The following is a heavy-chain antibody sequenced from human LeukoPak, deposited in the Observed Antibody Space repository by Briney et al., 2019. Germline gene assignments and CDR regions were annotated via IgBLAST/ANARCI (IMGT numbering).Heavy chain of an antibody. Sequence: SETLSLTCAVSGYSISSGYYWGWIRQPPGKGLDWIGSISHSGSTYYNPSLRSRVTISIDTSKNQFSLRLNSVTATDTAVYYCARVGGYSYGNYYFNYWGQGTLVTVSS. J-gene: IGHJ4*02. CDR1: GYSISSGYY. D-gene: IGHD5-18*01. V-gene: IGHV4-38-2*01. CDR3: ARVGGYSYGNYYFNY. CDR2: ISHSGST.